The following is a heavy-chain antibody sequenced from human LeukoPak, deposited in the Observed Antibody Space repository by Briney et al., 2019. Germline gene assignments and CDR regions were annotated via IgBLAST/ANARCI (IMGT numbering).Heavy chain of an antibody. CDR3: ARDLSGVAGYTYGRGIDY. J-gene: IGHJ4*02. CDR2: IKKDGSEK. V-gene: IGHV3-7*01. D-gene: IGHD5-18*01. CDR1: GFTFSSYW. Sequence: GGSLRLSCAASGFTFSSYWMSWVRQAPGKGREWVANIKKDGSEKYYVDSVKGRVTISRDNAKTSLYLQMNSLRAEDTAVYYCARDLSGVAGYTYGRGIDYWGQGTLVTVSS.